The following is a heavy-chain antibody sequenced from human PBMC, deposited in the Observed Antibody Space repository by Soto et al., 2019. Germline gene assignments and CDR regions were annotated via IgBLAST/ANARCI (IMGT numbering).Heavy chain of an antibody. CDR2: IIPIFGTA. V-gene: IGHV1-69*01. Sequence: QVQLVQSGAEVKKPGSSVKVSCKASGGTFSSYAISWVRQAPGQGLEWMGGIIPIFGTANYAQKFQGRVTITADESTSTAYMELSSLRSEDTAVYYCARGGDYGSGARAGNWFDPWGQGTLVTVSS. J-gene: IGHJ5*02. CDR3: ARGGDYGSGARAGNWFDP. D-gene: IGHD3-10*01. CDR1: GGTFSSYA.